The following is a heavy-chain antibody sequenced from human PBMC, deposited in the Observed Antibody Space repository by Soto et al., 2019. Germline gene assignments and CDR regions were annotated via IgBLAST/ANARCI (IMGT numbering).Heavy chain of an antibody. Sequence: EVQLVESGGGLVQPGRSLRLSCAASGFTYDDYDMHWVRQAPGKGLEWVSAISWNSGRTAYAASVKGRFTISRDNAKNTLNLQMKRLRDEDTALYHCAKGRGGSHGWDSFDYWGQGTLVTVSS. J-gene: IGHJ4*02. CDR3: AKGRGGSHGWDSFDY. V-gene: IGHV3-9*01. D-gene: IGHD1-26*01. CDR1: GFTYDDYD. CDR2: ISWNSGRT.